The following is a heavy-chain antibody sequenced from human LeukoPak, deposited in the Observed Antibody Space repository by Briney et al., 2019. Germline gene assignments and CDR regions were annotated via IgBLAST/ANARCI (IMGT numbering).Heavy chain of an antibody. D-gene: IGHD1-26*01. CDR1: GASISGSGYY. J-gene: IGHJ4*02. CDR3: AKSGGYGLIDY. CDR2: IYSSGST. Sequence: PSETLSLTCTVSGASISGSGYYWGWIRQPPGKGLEWIGSIYSSGSTYYNASLQSRVTISIETSKNQISLRLNSVTAPDTAMYYCAKSGGYGLIDYWGQGTLVTVSS. V-gene: IGHV4-39*01.